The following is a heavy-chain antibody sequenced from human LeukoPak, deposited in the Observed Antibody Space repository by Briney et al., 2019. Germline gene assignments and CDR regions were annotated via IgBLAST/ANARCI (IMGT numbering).Heavy chain of an antibody. V-gene: IGHV4-34*01. CDR2: INHSGST. CDR1: GGSFSGYY. D-gene: IGHD2-8*01. CDR3: ARARWYCTNGVCYRSWFDP. J-gene: IGHJ5*02. Sequence: SETLSPTCAVYGGSFSGYYWSWIRQPPGKGLEWIGEINHSGSTNYNPSLKSRVTISVDTSKNQFSLKLSSVTAADTAVYYCARARWYCTNGVCYRSWFDPWGQGTLVTVSS.